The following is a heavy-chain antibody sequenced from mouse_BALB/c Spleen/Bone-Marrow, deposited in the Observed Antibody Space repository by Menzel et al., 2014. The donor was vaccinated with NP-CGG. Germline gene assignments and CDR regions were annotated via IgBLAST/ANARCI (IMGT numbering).Heavy chain of an antibody. CDR3: ARLRCYYGCEDAY. V-gene: IGHV5-12-1*01. J-gene: IGHJ3*01. Sequence: EVQLVESGGGLVKPGGSLKLSCAASGFAFSSYDMSWVRQTPEKRLEWVAYISSGDGSTYYPDTVKGRVTISRDNAKSTLYLQMSSLKSEDTAMCYCARLRCYYGCEDAYWGQGTLVTVSA. CDR1: GFAFSSYD. D-gene: IGHD2-14*01. CDR2: ISSGDGST.